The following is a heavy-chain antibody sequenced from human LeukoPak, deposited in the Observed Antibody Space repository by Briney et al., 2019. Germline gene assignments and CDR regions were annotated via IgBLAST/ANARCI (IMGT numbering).Heavy chain of an antibody. CDR1: GGSTSNYY. CDR3: ARGEKKGFDI. Sequence: PSETLSLTCTVSGGSTSNYYWSWIRQPPGKGLEWIGEINHSGSTNYNPSLKSRVTISVDTSKNQFSLKLSSVTAADTAVYYCARGEKKGFDIWGQGTMVTVSS. V-gene: IGHV4-34*01. J-gene: IGHJ3*02. CDR2: INHSGST.